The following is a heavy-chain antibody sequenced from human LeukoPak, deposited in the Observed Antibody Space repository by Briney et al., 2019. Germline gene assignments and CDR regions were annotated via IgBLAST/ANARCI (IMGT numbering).Heavy chain of an antibody. CDR1: GFTFSNAW. CDR2: IKSKTDGGTT. J-gene: IGHJ4*02. CDR3: ARHSSGYYHYDY. V-gene: IGHV3-15*01. D-gene: IGHD3-22*01. Sequence: GGSLRLSCAASGFTFSNAWMSWVRQAPGKGLEWVGRIKSKTDGGTTDYAAPVKGRFTISRDNSKNTLHLQMNSLRAEDTAVYYCARHSSGYYHYDYWGPGTPVTVAS.